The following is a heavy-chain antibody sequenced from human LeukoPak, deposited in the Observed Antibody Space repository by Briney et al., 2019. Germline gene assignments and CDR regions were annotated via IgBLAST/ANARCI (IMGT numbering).Heavy chain of an antibody. Sequence: GGSLRLSCAASGFTVSSSYISWVRQAPRKGLEWVSVMYSGGGTYYADSVKGRFTISRDNSENTLYLQMNSLRAEDTAVYHCARVQAVFQNFDYWGQGTLVTVSS. J-gene: IGHJ4*02. CDR1: GFTVSSSY. CDR2: MYSGGGT. CDR3: ARVQAVFQNFDY. V-gene: IGHV3-66*01.